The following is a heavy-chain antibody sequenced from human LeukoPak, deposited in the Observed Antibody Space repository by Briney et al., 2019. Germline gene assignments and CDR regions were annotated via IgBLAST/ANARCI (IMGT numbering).Heavy chain of an antibody. D-gene: IGHD7-27*01. CDR2: IKQDGSEK. Sequence: GGSLRLSCAASGFTFSTSWMSWVRQAPGKGLEWVANIKQDGSEKYYVDSVKGRFTISRDNAKNTLYLQMNSLRAEDTAVYYCAKFADPGVWGQGTMVTVSS. CDR3: AKFADPGV. J-gene: IGHJ3*01. V-gene: IGHV3-7*01. CDR1: GFTFSTSW.